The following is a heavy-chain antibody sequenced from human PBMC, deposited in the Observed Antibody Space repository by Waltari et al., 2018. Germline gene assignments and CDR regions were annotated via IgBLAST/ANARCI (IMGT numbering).Heavy chain of an antibody. J-gene: IGHJ4*02. CDR1: GGSISSSSYY. CDR3: AGIVGATSGDY. CDR2: IYYSGST. V-gene: IGHV4-39*01. D-gene: IGHD1-26*01. Sequence: QLQLQESGPGLVKPSETLSLTCTVSGGSISSSSYYWGWIRQPPGKGLEWIGSIYYSGSTYSNPSLKSRVTISVDTSKNQFSLKLSSVTAADTAVYYCAGIVGATSGDYWGQGTLVTVSS.